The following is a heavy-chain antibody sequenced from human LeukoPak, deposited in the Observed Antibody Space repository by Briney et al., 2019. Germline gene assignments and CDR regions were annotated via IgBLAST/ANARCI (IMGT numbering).Heavy chain of an antibody. D-gene: IGHD2-2*01. CDR1: GFTFSSYG. Sequence: GGSLRLSCAASGFTFSSYGMNWVRQAPGKGLEWVAVISYDGSNKYYADSVKGRFTISRDNSKNTLYLQMNSLRAEDTAVYYCARLGWGDIVVVPAAISAFDIWGQGTMVTVSS. CDR3: ARLGWGDIVVVPAAISAFDI. CDR2: ISYDGSNK. J-gene: IGHJ3*02. V-gene: IGHV3-30*03.